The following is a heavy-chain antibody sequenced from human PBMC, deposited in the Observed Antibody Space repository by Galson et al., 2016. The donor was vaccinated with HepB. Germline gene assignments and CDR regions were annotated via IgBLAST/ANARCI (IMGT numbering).Heavy chain of an antibody. V-gene: IGHV3-74*01. J-gene: IGHJ5*02. CDR3: GRDHSVVLTTAYNWFDP. CDR1: GFAFSSHW. CDR2: INSDGTIS. Sequence: SLRLSCAASGFAFSSHWMHWVRQVPGKGLVWVSRINSDGTISNYADSVKGRFTISRDNAKNTLYLQMNSLRVEDTAGYYCGRDHSVVLTTAYNWFDPWGQGTLVTVSS. D-gene: IGHD4-23*01.